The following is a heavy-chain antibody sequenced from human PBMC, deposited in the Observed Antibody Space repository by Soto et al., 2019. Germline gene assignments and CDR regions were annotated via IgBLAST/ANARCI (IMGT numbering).Heavy chain of an antibody. CDR2: ISYDGSNK. J-gene: IGHJ4*02. CDR1: GFTFSSYA. D-gene: IGHD3-22*01. Sequence: GGSLRLSCAASGFTFSSYAMHWVRQAPGKGLEWVAVISYDGSNKYYADSVKGRFTISRDNSKNTLYLQMNSLRAEDTAVYYCARAYYYDSSYPGYWGQGTLVTVSS. V-gene: IGHV3-30-3*01. CDR3: ARAYYYDSSYPGY.